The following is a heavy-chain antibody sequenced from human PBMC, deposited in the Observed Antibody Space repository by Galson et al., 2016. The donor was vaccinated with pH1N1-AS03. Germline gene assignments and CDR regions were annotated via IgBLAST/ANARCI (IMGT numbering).Heavy chain of an antibody. J-gene: IGHJ4*02. D-gene: IGHD3-9*01. V-gene: IGHV3-73*01. Sequence: SLRLSCAVSGFTFSRSTMHWVRQASGKGLEWVGHIRTKTNSYATAYGASMKGRFTISRDDSKNITYLQMNSLQIDDTAVYFCSRGDWFHWGQGTLVTVSS. CDR2: IRTKTNSYAT. CDR3: SRGDWFH. CDR1: GFTFSRST.